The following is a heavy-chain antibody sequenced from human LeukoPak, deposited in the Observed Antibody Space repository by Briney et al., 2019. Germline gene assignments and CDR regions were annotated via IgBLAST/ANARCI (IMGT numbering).Heavy chain of an antibody. D-gene: IGHD6-13*01. Sequence: GGSLRLSCAASGFTVSSNYMSWVRQAPGKGLEWVSVIYSGGSTYYADSVKGRFTISRDNSKNTLYLQMNSLRAEDTAVYYCAKEDRYSSSWNYWGQGTLVTVSS. CDR2: IYSGGST. V-gene: IGHV3-66*01. CDR1: GFTVSSNY. J-gene: IGHJ4*02. CDR3: AKEDRYSSSWNY.